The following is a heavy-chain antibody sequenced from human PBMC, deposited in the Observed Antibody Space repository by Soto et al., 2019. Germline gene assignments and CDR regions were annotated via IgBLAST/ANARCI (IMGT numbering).Heavy chain of an antibody. V-gene: IGHV4-39*01. CDR1: GGSIRSSSYY. Sequence: SETLSLPCTVSGGSIRSSSYYWGWIRQPPGKGLEWIGSIYYSGSTYYNPSLKSRVTISADTSKNQFSLKLSSVTAADTAVYYCARHTPAISISDHWGQGTLVTVSS. CDR3: ARHTPAISISDH. J-gene: IGHJ4*02. D-gene: IGHD2-15*01. CDR2: IYYSGST.